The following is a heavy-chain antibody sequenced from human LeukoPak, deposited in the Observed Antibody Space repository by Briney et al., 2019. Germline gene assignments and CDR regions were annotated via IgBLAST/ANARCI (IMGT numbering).Heavy chain of an antibody. CDR1: GGSFSGYY. D-gene: IGHD3-3*01. J-gene: IGHJ4*02. Sequence: PSQTLSLTGAVYGGSFSGYYWSWIRHPPGKGLEWIGEINHSGSTNYNPSLKRRVTISVDTSKNQFSLKLSSVTAADTAVYYCARNLDFWSGYFDYWGQGTLVTVSS. CDR3: ARNLDFWSGYFDY. CDR2: INHSGST. V-gene: IGHV4-34*01.